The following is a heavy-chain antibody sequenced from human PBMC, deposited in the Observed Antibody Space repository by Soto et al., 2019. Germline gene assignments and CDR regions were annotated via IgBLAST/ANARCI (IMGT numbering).Heavy chain of an antibody. CDR1: GGSISSGDYY. V-gene: IGHV4-30-4*01. D-gene: IGHD3-22*01. J-gene: IGHJ4*02. CDR2: IYYSVST. Sequence: SETLSLTCTVSGGSISSGDYYWSWIRQPPGKGLEWIGYIYYSVSTYYNPSLKSRVTISVDTSKNQFSLKLSSVTAADTAVYYCARGSYYYDSSGYFYFDYWGQGTRVTGS. CDR3: ARGSYYYDSSGYFYFDY.